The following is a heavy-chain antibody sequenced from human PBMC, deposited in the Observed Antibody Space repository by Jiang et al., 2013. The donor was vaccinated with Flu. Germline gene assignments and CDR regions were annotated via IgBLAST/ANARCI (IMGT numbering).Heavy chain of an antibody. CDR2: TYYSGST. CDR3: AREADDYYDSSGSQAGAFDI. V-gene: IGHV4-59*01. J-gene: IGHJ3*02. D-gene: IGHD3-22*01. CDR1: GGSISSYY. Sequence: PGLVKPSETLSLTCTVSGGSISSYYWSWIRQPPGKGLEWIGYTYYSGSTNYNPSLKSRVTISVDTSKNQFSLKLSSVTAADTAVYYCAREADDYYDSSGSQAGAFDIWGQGTMVTVSS.